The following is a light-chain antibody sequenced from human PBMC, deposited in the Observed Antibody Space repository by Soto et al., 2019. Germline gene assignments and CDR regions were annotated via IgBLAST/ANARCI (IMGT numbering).Light chain of an antibody. CDR1: QSISNY. J-gene: IGKJ2*01. Sequence: EIVLTQSPATLSLSPGERATLSCRASQSISNYLAWYQQKPGHAPRLLIYDVSNRATGTPARFSGSGSGTDFTLTISSLEPEDFAVYYCQQRSNWYTFGQGTKLEIK. V-gene: IGKV3-11*01. CDR3: QQRSNWYT. CDR2: DVS.